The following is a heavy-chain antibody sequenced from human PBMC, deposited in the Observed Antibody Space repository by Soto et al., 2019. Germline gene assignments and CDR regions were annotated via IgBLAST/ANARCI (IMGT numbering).Heavy chain of an antibody. CDR3: AKGLTSWFGDAFDI. V-gene: IGHV3-30*18. J-gene: IGHJ3*02. Sequence: GGSLRLSGAASGFTFSSYGMHWVRQAPGKGLEWVAVISYDGSNKYYADSVKGRFTISGDNAKNTLYLQMNSLRAEDTAVYYCAKGLTSWFGDAFDIWGQGTMVTVS. CDR1: GFTFSSYG. CDR2: ISYDGSNK. D-gene: IGHD3-10*01.